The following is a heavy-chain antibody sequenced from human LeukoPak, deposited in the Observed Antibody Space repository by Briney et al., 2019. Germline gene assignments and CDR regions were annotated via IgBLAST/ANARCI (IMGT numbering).Heavy chain of an antibody. J-gene: IGHJ4*02. CDR2: IYYSGST. D-gene: IGHD3-22*01. CDR1: GGSISSISYY. CDR3: ARPDYYDSSGYFY. V-gene: IGHV4-39*07. Sequence: SETLSLTCNVSGGSISSISYYWGWIRQPPGKGLEWIGSIYYSGSTYYNPSLKSRVTISVDTSKNQFSLKLSSVTAADTAVYYCARPDYYDSSGYFYWGQGTLVTVSS.